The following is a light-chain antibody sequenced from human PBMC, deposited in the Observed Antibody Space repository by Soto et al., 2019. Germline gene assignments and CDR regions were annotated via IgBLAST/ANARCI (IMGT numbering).Light chain of an antibody. J-gene: IGKJ1*01. V-gene: IGKV3-20*01. CDR1: QSVSSSY. CDR2: GAS. Sequence: EVVLPQSPGTLSLSPGERPTLSCRASQSVSSSYLAWYQQKPGQAPRLLIYGASSRATGIPDRFSGSGSGTDFTLTISRLEPEDFAVYYCQQYGSSPRTFGQGTKVDI. CDR3: QQYGSSPRT.